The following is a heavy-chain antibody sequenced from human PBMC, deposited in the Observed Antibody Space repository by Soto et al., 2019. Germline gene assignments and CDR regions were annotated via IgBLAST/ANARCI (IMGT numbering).Heavy chain of an antibody. Sequence: QVQLQESGPGLVKPSETLSLTCTVSGGSISSYYWSWIRQPPGKGLEWIGYIYYSGSTNYNPSLKSRATISVDTSKNQFYLKLSSVTAADTAVYYCERVSQYGDPLDYWGQGTLVTVSS. J-gene: IGHJ4*02. CDR1: GGSISSYY. V-gene: IGHV4-59*08. D-gene: IGHD4-17*01. CDR3: ERVSQYGDPLDY. CDR2: IYYSGST.